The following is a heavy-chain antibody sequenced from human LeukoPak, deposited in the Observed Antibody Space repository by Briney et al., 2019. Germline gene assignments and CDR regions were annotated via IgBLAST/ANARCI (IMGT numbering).Heavy chain of an antibody. CDR1: GYSFTSYW. J-gene: IGHJ3*02. CDR2: IYPGDSDT. D-gene: IGHD3-22*01. V-gene: IGHV5-51*01. Sequence: GESLKISCKGSGYSFTSYWIGWVRQMPGKGLEWMGIIYPGDSDTRYSPSFQGQVTISADKSISTAYLQWSSLKASDTAMYYCASPRNDSSGYPYDAFDIWGQGTMVTVSS. CDR3: ASPRNDSSGYPYDAFDI.